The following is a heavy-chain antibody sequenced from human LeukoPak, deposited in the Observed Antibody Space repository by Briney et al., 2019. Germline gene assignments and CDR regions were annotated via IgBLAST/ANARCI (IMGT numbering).Heavy chain of an antibody. V-gene: IGHV4-34*01. CDR3: ASGPYYDSSGYYVDYWFDP. Sequence: SETLSLTCAVYGGSFSGYYWSWIRQPPGKGLEWIGEINHSGSTNYNPSLKSRVTISVDTSKNQFSLKLSSVTAADTAVYYCASGPYYDSSGYYVDYWFDPWGQGTLVTVSS. J-gene: IGHJ5*02. D-gene: IGHD3-22*01. CDR2: INHSGST. CDR1: GGSFSGYY.